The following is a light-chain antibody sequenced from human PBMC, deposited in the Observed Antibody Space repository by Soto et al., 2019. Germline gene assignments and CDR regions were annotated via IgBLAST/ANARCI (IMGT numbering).Light chain of an antibody. CDR1: QGINKY. V-gene: IGKV1-16*02. Sequence: TRLPSSLPPSLGTQVTTPFRPSQGINKYLAWFQQKPGKAPKSLIYAASTLQSGVPSKFSGSGSGTEFTLTISSLQPEDFATYYCQQYSSYPLTLGGGTKVDNK. CDR2: AAS. J-gene: IGKJ4*01. CDR3: QQYSSYPLT.